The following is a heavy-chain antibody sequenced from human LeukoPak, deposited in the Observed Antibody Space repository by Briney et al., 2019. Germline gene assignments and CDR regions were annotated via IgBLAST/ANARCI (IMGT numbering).Heavy chain of an antibody. CDR1: GYTFNSYG. CDR3: ARDGYDFLSGYYRTPFDY. CDR2: ISAYNGNT. D-gene: IGHD3-3*01. Sequence: ASVKVSCKASGYTFNSYGISWVRQAPGQGLEWMGRISAYNGNTNYAQKVQGRVTMTTDTSTSTAYMELRSLRSDDTAVYYCARDGYDFLSGYYRTPFDYWGQGTLVTVSS. J-gene: IGHJ4*02. V-gene: IGHV1-18*01.